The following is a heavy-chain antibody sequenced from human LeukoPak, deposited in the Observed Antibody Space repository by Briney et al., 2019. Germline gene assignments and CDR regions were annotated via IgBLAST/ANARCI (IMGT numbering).Heavy chain of an antibody. D-gene: IGHD1/OR15-1a*01. V-gene: IGHV3-21*01. CDR3: AKDSPSRTATTEVPVDY. Sequence: GGSLRLSCAASGFSFRDYTMNWVRQAPGKGLEWVASISSSSSYIYFANSVRGRFSISRDNAKNSLYLQMSSLRAEDTAVYYCAKDSPSRTATTEVPVDYWGQGTLVTVSS. CDR2: ISSSSSYI. J-gene: IGHJ4*02. CDR1: GFSFRDYT.